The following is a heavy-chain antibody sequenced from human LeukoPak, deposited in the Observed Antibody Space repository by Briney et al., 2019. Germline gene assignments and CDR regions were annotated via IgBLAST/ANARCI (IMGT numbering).Heavy chain of an antibody. D-gene: IGHD3-22*01. V-gene: IGHV3-23*01. CDR2: ISGSGGST. J-gene: IGHJ4*02. Sequence: PGGSLRLSCAASGFTFSSYAMSWVRQAPGKGLEWVSAISGSGGSTYYADSVKGRFTISRDNSKNTLYLQMNSLRAEDTAVYYRAKGAAYYYDSSGYYDYWGQGTLVTVSS. CDR3: AKGAAYYYDSSGYYDY. CDR1: GFTFSSYA.